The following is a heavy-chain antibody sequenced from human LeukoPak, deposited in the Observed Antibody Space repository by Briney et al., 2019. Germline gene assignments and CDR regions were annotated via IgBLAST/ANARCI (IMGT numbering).Heavy chain of an antibody. Sequence: ASVKVSCKVSGYTLTELSMHWVRQAPGKGLEWMGGFDPEDGETIYAQEFQGRVTMTEDTSTDTAYMELSSLRSEDTAVYYCATPAELVVVNAFDYWGQGTLVTVSS. V-gene: IGHV1-24*01. J-gene: IGHJ4*02. CDR2: FDPEDGET. D-gene: IGHD3-22*01. CDR1: GYTLTELS. CDR3: ATPAELVVVNAFDY.